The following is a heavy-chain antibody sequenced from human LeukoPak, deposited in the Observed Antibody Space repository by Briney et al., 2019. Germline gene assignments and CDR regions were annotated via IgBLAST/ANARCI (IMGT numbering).Heavy chain of an antibody. CDR3: ARVTESWSPRGAFDI. J-gene: IGHJ3*02. D-gene: IGHD6-13*01. CDR1: GGSFSGYY. V-gene: IGHV4-34*01. Sequence: SETLSLTCAVYGGSFSGYYWSWIRQPPGKGLEWIGEINHSGSTNYNPSLKSRVTISVDTSKNQFSLKLSSVTAADTAVYYCARVTESWSPRGAFDIWGQGTMVTVSS. CDR2: INHSGST.